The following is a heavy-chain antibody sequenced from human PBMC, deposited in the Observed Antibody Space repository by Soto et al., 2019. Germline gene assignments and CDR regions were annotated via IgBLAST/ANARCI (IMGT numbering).Heavy chain of an antibody. Sequence: RASVKVSCKASGYTFTSYGISWVRQAPGQGLEWMGWISAYNGNTNYAQKLQGRVTMTTDTSTSTAYMELRSLRSDDTAVYYCARDLRKNYYDSSGSVYFDYWGQGTLVTVSS. CDR3: ARDLRKNYYDSSGSVYFDY. CDR2: ISAYNGNT. V-gene: IGHV1-18*01. CDR1: GYTFTSYG. J-gene: IGHJ4*02. D-gene: IGHD3-22*01.